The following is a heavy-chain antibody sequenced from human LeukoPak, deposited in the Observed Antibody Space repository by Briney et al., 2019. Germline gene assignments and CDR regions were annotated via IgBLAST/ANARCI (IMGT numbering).Heavy chain of an antibody. CDR1: GGFISSSSYY. CDR2: IYYSGST. Sequence: SETLSLTCTVSGGFISSSSYYWGWIRQPPGKGLEWIGSIYYSGSTYYNPSLKSRVTISVDTSKNQFSLKLSSVTAADTAVYYCARDREPDYYYYMDVWGKGTTVTVSS. J-gene: IGHJ6*03. D-gene: IGHD1-14*01. CDR3: ARDREPDYYYYMDV. V-gene: IGHV4-39*07.